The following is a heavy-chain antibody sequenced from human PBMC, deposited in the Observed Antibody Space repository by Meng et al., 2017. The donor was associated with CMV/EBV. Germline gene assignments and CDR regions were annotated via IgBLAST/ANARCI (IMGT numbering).Heavy chain of an antibody. CDR1: GGSISSGGYY. D-gene: IGHD3-22*01. V-gene: IGHV4-31*03. CDR3: ARDRRYYDSSGYYYYYYYGMDV. J-gene: IGHJ6*02. Sequence: SETLSLTCTVSGGSISSGGYYWSWIRQHPGKGLEWIGYIYYSGSTYYNPSLKSRVTISVDTSKNQFSLKLSSVTAADTAVYYCARDRRYYDSSGYYYYYYYGMDVWGQGTTVTV. CDR2: IYYSGST.